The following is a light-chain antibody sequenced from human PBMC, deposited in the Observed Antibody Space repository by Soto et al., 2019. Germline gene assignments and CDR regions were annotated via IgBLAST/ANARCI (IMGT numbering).Light chain of an antibody. Sequence: EIVLTQSPGTLSLSPGERATLSCRASQSVSSSYLAWYQQKPGQAPRLLIYGASSRATGIPDRFSGSGSGTEFTLTISRLEPEDFAVYYCQQYGSSPWMFGQGTKVDIK. CDR3: QQYGSSPWM. CDR1: QSVSSSY. J-gene: IGKJ1*01. V-gene: IGKV3-20*01. CDR2: GAS.